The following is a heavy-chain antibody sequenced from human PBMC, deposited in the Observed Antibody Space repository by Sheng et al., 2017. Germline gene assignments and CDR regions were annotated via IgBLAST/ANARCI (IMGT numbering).Heavy chain of an antibody. D-gene: IGHD3-16*02. Sequence: QVQLQESGPGLVKPSETLSLTCTVSDYSISSGYYWGWIRQPPGKGLEWMGSIYLSGSTYYNPSLKSRVTISVDTSKNQFSLKLSSVTAADTAVYYCARAWGTVRGSYRPSFDYWGQGTLVTVSS. CDR1: DYSISSGYY. CDR2: IYLSGST. CDR3: ARAWGTVRGSYRPSFDY. V-gene: IGHV4-38-2*02. J-gene: IGHJ4*02.